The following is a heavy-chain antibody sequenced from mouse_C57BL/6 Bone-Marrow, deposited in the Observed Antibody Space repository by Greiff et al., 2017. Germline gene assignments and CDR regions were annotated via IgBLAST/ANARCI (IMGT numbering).Heavy chain of an antibody. J-gene: IGHJ4*01. Sequence: QVQLQQSGPGLVAPSQSLSITCTVSGFSLTSYAISWVRQPPGKGLEWLGVIWTGGGTNYNSALKSRLSISKDNSKSQVFLKMNSLQTDDTARYYCARDYGYDGGYYYAMDYWGQGTSVTVSS. D-gene: IGHD2-2*01. CDR3: ARDYGYDGGYYYAMDY. CDR1: GFSLTSYA. V-gene: IGHV2-9-1*01. CDR2: IWTGGGT.